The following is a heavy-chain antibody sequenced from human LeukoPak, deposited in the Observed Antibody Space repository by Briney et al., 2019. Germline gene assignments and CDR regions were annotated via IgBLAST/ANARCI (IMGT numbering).Heavy chain of an antibody. Sequence: GGSLRLSCAASGFTFSSYWMSWVRQAPGKGLEWVANIKQDGSEKYYVDSVKGRFTISRDNAKNSLYLQMNSLRAEDTAVYYCARDRDYYDSSGYYDYWGQGTLVTVSS. D-gene: IGHD3-22*01. CDR1: GFTFSSYW. CDR2: IKQDGSEK. CDR3: ARDRDYYDSSGYYDY. V-gene: IGHV3-7*01. J-gene: IGHJ4*02.